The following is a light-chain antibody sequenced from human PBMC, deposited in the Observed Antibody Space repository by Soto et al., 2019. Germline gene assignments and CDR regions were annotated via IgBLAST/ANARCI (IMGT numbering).Light chain of an antibody. CDR3: STYTSSSTLDV. J-gene: IGLJ1*01. CDR1: SSDDGGYNY. V-gene: IGLV2-14*01. CDR2: EVS. Sequence: SAPTPPASVSGSPGQSITISCTGTSSDDGGYNYVSWYQQHSGKAPKLMIYEVSNRPSGVSNRISSSNSGNTTSLTISGLQAEDEADYYCSTYTSSSTLDVVVSGTKVTVL.